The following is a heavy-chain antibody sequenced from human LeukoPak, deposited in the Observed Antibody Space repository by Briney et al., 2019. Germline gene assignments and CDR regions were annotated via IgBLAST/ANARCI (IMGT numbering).Heavy chain of an antibody. D-gene: IGHD5-12*01. J-gene: IGHJ6*03. CDR2: INPSGGST. CDR3: ARDGSGYSGSSLHYYYYMDV. CDR1: GYTFTSYY. V-gene: IGHV1-46*01. Sequence: ASVKVSCKASGYTFTSYYMHWVRQAPGQGREWMGIINPSGGSTSYAQKCQGRVTMTRDMSTRTVYMELSSLRAEDTAVYYCARDGSGYSGSSLHYYYYMDVWGKGTTVTVSS.